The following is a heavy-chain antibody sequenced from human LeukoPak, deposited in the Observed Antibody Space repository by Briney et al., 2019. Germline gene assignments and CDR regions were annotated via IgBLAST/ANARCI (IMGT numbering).Heavy chain of an antibody. CDR3: ARASDIVVVRSYYMDV. V-gene: IGHV3-23*01. CDR1: GFTFSSYA. J-gene: IGHJ6*03. CDR2: ISGSGGST. Sequence: PGGSLRLSCAASGFTFSSYAMSWVRQAPGKGLEWVSAISGSGGSTYYADSVKGRFTISRDNSKNSLYLQMNSLRAEDTAVYYCARASDIVVVRSYYMDVWGKGTTVTISS. D-gene: IGHD2-2*01.